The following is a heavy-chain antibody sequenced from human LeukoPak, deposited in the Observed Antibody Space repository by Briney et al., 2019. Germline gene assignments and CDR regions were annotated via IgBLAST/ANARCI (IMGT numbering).Heavy chain of an antibody. CDR2: ICHDGSET. CDR1: GFTFSNYG. J-gene: IGHJ4*02. V-gene: IGHV3-30*02. Sequence: PGGSLRLSCAASGFTFSNYGMHWLRQAPGKGLEWVATICHDGSETYYAVPVKGRFIISRDNSRHSLYMQMNSLSAEDTAIYYCANGYFLSRTPPFDYWGQGILVTVSS. CDR3: ANGYFLSRTPPFDY. D-gene: IGHD2-21*01.